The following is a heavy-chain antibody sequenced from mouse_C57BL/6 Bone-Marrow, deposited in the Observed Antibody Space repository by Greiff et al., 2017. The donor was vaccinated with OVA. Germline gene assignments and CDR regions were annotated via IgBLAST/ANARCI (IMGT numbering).Heavy chain of an antibody. CDR2: IYPGDGDT. CDR1: GYAFSSSW. J-gene: IGHJ4*01. CDR3: AIRLPLYAMDY. D-gene: IGHD1-2*01. V-gene: IGHV1-82*01. Sequence: QVQLKESGPELVKPGASVKISCKASGYAFSSSWMNWVKQRPGKGLEWIGRIYPGDGDTNYNGKFKGKATLTADKSSSTAYMQLSSLTSADSAVYFCAIRLPLYAMDYWGQGTSVTVSS.